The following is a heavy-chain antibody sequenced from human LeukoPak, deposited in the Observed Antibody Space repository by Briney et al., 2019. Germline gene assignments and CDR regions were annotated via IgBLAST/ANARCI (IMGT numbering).Heavy chain of an antibody. V-gene: IGHV3-21*01. Sequence: PGGSLRLSCAASGFTFSSYSMNWVRQAPGKGLEWVSSISSSSSYIYYADSVKGRFTISRDNAKNSLYLQMNSLRAEDTAVYYCARGVGDYNYYKDVWGKGTTVTVSS. CDR3: ARGVGDYNYYKDV. CDR2: ISSSSSYI. J-gene: IGHJ6*03. D-gene: IGHD2-15*01. CDR1: GFTFSSYS.